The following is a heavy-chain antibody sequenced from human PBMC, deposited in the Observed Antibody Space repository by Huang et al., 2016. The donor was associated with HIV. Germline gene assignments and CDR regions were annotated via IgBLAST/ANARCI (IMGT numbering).Heavy chain of an antibody. Sequence: QVQLQESGPGLVKPSQTLSLTCTVSGAPIISGAYYWSWFRQTPGKGLEWIGYIYYSGNTYYNPARRSRLTMSVDTSKNQFSVKLSSVTAADTAVYYCARSPHYYDSYPALLNWFDPWGQGSLVAVSS. D-gene: IGHD3-22*01. J-gene: IGHJ5*02. CDR3: ARSPHYYDSYPALLNWFDP. V-gene: IGHV4-30-4*08. CDR1: GAPIISGAYY. CDR2: IYYSGNT.